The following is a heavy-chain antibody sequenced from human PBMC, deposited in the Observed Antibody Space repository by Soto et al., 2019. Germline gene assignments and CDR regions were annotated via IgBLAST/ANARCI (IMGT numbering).Heavy chain of an antibody. CDR2: IYYSGST. D-gene: IGHD2-8*01. J-gene: IGHJ6*03. V-gene: IGHV4-61*01. CDR3: ATLIVLMKGAYYYMDV. Sequence: LSLTCTVSGGSVSSGSYYWSWIRQPPGKGLEWIGYIYYSGSTNYNPSLKSRVTISVDTSKNQFSLKLSSVTAADTAVYYCATLIVLMKGAYYYMDVWGKGITVTVSS. CDR1: GGSVSSGSYY.